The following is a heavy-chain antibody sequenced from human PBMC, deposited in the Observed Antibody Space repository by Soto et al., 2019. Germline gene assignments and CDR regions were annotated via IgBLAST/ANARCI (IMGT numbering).Heavy chain of an antibody. Sequence: PSETLSLTCTVSGGSISSYYWSWIRQPPGKGLEWIGYIYYSGSTYYNPSLKSRVTISVDTSKNQFSLKLSSVTAADTAVYYCAREYYGDSPPIDYYYYGMDVWGQGTTVTVSS. D-gene: IGHD4-17*01. V-gene: IGHV4-30-4*01. J-gene: IGHJ6*02. CDR1: GGSISSYY. CDR3: AREYYGDSPPIDYYYYGMDV. CDR2: IYYSGST.